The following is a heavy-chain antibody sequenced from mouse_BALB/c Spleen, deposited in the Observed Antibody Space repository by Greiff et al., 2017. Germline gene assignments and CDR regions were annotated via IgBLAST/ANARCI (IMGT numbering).Heavy chain of an antibody. CDR3: TRGGVWFAY. CDR2: INPSNGGT. Sequence: VQLQQSGAELVKPGASVKLSCKASGYTFTSYYMYWVKQRPGQGLEWIGEINPSNGGTNFNEKFNSKATLTVDKSSSTAYMQLSSLTSEDSVVYYCTRGGVWFAYWGQGTLVTVSA. V-gene: IGHV1S81*02. CDR1: GYTFTSYY. J-gene: IGHJ3*01.